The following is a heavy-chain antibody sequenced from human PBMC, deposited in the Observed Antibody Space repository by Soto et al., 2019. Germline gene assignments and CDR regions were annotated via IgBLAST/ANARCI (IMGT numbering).Heavy chain of an antibody. CDR3: ARIQYNWNYGSLYYYMDV. J-gene: IGHJ6*03. CDR2: IYYSGST. V-gene: IGHV4-39*01. CDR1: GGSISSSSYY. Sequence: SETLSLTCTVSGGSISSSSYYWGWIRQPPGKGLEWVGTIYYSGSTYYNPSLKSRVTISVDTSKNQFSLKLRSVTAADTAVYYCARIQYNWNYGSLYYYMDVWGKGTTVTVSS. D-gene: IGHD1-7*01.